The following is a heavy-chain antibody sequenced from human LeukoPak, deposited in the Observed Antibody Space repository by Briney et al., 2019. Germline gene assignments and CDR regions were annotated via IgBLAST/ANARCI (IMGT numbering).Heavy chain of an antibody. CDR3: ARDHSGSYYVAYYFDY. CDR1: GFTFSSYG. J-gene: IGHJ4*02. Sequence: PGGSLRLSCAASGFTFSSYGMHWVRQAPGKGLEWVAVIWYDGSNKYYADSVKGRFTISRDNSKNTLYLQMNSLRAEDTAVYYCARDHSGSYYVAYYFDYWGQGTLVTVSS. V-gene: IGHV3-33*01. CDR2: IWYDGSNK. D-gene: IGHD1-26*01.